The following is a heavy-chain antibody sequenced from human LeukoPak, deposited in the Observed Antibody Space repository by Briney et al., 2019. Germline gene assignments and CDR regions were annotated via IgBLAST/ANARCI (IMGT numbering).Heavy chain of an antibody. CDR3: ARDEAYYSDFWSGPFDY. D-gene: IGHD3-3*01. J-gene: IGHJ4*02. CDR1: GYTFTSYY. Sequence: ASVKVSCKASGYTFTSYYMHWVRQAPGQGLEWMGIINPSGGSTSYAQKFQGRVTMTRDMSTSTVYMELSSLRSEDTAVYYCARDEAYYSDFWSGPFDYWGQGTLVTVSS. V-gene: IGHV1-46*01. CDR2: INPSGGST.